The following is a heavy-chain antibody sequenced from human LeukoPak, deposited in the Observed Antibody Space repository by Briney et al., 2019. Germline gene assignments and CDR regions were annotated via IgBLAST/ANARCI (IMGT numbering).Heavy chain of an antibody. J-gene: IGHJ5*02. CDR3: ARNGIVATIPNWFDP. D-gene: IGHD5-12*01. V-gene: IGHV4-39*07. Sequence: SETLSLTCTVSGGSISSSSYYWGWIRQPPGKGLEWIGSIYYSGNTYYNASLKSQVSISIDTSKNQFSLRLTPVTAADTAVYYCARNGIVATIPNWFDPWGQGTLVTVSS. CDR2: IYYSGNT. CDR1: GGSISSSSYY.